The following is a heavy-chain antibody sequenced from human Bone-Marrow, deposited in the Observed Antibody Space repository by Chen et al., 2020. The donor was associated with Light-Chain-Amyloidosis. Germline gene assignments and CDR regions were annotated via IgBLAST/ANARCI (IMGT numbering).Heavy chain of an antibody. Sequence: QLQLQESGPGLVKPSETLSLTCTVSGGSISSSSYYWGWIRQPPGKGLEWIGSIYYSGSTYYNPSLKSRVTISVDTSKNQFSLKLSSVTAADPAVYYCARLYCSGGSCRYYYYYMDVWGKGTTVTVSS. J-gene: IGHJ6*03. CDR1: GGSISSSSYY. CDR3: ARLYCSGGSCRYYYYYMDV. D-gene: IGHD2-15*01. V-gene: IGHV4-39*01. CDR2: IYYSGST.